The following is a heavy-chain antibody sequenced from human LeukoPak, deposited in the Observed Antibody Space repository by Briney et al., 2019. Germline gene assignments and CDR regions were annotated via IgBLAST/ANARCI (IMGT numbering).Heavy chain of an antibody. V-gene: IGHV4-34*01. D-gene: IGHD3-10*01. Sequence: SETLSLTCAVYGGSFSGYYWSWIRQPPGKGLEWIGEINHSGSTNYNPSLKSRVTISGDTSKNQFSLKLSSVTAADTAVYYCARGSGFDYWGQGTLVTVSS. J-gene: IGHJ4*02. CDR1: GGSFSGYY. CDR3: ARGSGFDY. CDR2: INHSGST.